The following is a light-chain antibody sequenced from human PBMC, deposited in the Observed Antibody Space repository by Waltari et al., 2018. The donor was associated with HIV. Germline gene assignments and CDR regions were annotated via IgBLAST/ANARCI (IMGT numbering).Light chain of an antibody. V-gene: IGKV1-5*03. CDR2: KAS. CDR1: QSISSW. CDR3: QQYNSYRT. J-gene: IGKJ1*01. Sequence: SQSISSWLAWYQQKPGKAPKLLIYKASSLESGVPSRFSGSGSGTEFTLTISSLQPDDFATYYCQQYNSYRTFGQGTKVEIK.